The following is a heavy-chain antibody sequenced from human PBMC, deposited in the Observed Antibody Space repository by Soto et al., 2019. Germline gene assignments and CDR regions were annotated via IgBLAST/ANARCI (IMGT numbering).Heavy chain of an antibody. CDR2: VHISGHS. V-gene: IGHV4-4*03. Sequence: KLRETLSLTCTLSGGSVRAPDWWNWVRQSPDKGLEWIAEVHISGHSNYNPSLRSRVSVSIDSSKNQFYLNLNSVTAADTAIYYCARVRQGCSANNCYFDPWGQGTQVTVSS. CDR3: ARVRQGCSANNCYFDP. CDR1: GGSVRAPDW. D-gene: IGHD1-1*01. J-gene: IGHJ5*01.